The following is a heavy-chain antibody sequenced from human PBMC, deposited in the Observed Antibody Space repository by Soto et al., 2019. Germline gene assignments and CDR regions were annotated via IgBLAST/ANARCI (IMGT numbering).Heavy chain of an antibody. D-gene: IGHD1-20*01. CDR3: ASGNWNGGRYYFDY. CDR2: INPNSGNT. Sequence: APVKVSSKASGYSFTSYDINWVRQATGKGLEWMGWINPNSGNTGYAQKFQGRVTMTRNTSISTAYMELSSLRSEDTAVYYCASGNWNGGRYYFDYWGQGTLVTVSS. CDR1: GYSFTSYD. J-gene: IGHJ4*02. V-gene: IGHV1-8*01.